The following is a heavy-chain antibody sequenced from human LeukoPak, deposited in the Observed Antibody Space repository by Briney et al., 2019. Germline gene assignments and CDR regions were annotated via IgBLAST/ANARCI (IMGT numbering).Heavy chain of an antibody. V-gene: IGHV3-30*18. Sequence: PGGSLRLSCAASGFTFSSYGMHWVRQAPGKGLEWVAVISYDGSNKYYADSVKGRFTISRDNSKNTLYLQMNSLRAEDTAVYYCAKGRGSGWANWFDPWGQGTLVTVSS. J-gene: IGHJ5*02. CDR1: GFTFSSYG. D-gene: IGHD6-19*01. CDR3: AKGRGSGWANWFDP. CDR2: ISYDGSNK.